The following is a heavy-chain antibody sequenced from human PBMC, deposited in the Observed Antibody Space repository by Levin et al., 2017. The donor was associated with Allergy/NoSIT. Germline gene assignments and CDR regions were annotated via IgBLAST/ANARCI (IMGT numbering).Heavy chain of an antibody. V-gene: IGHV5-51*01. J-gene: IGHJ5*02. Sequence: GGSLRLSCKGSGYIFTSYWIGWVRQMPGKGLEWMGNIYPGDSDTRYSPSFQGQVTISADKSTSTAYLQWSSLKASDTAMYYCARRGDTTGWFDPWGQGTLVTVSS. CDR2: IYPGDSDT. D-gene: IGHD4-11*01. CDR3: ARRGDTTGWFDP. CDR1: GYIFTSYW.